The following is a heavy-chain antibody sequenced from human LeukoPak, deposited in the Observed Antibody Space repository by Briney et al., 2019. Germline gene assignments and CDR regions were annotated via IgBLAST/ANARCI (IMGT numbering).Heavy chain of an antibody. CDR2: ISYSGE. CDR1: GFTFTDYA. Sequence: GRSLRLSCAASGFTFTDYAFHWVRQAPGKGLEWVTIISYSGESYADSVRGRFAISRDNSKNTVYLQMDSLRADDTAMYYCARNHFNQNVFDVWAKGQWSPSL. D-gene: IGHD1-14*01. CDR3: ARNHFNQNVFDV. V-gene: IGHV3-30*01. J-gene: IGHJ3*01.